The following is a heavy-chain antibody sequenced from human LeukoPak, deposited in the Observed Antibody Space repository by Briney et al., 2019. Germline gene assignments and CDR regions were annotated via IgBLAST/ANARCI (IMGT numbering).Heavy chain of an antibody. D-gene: IGHD5-18*01. J-gene: IGHJ4*02. CDR2: ISGSGGST. Sequence: GGSLTLSCAASGFTFSSYAMSWLRQAPGKGLEWVSAISGSGGSTYYADSVKGRFTISRDNSKNTLYLQMNSLRAEDTAVYYCAKDSIQLWYTPLWRYWGQGTLVTVSS. CDR1: GFTFSSYA. CDR3: AKDSIQLWYTPLWRY. V-gene: IGHV3-23*01.